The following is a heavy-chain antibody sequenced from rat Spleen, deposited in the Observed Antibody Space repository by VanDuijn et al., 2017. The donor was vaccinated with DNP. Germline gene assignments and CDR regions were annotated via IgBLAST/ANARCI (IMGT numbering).Heavy chain of an antibody. D-gene: IGHD1-4*01. J-gene: IGHJ2*01. CDR2: ISYSGST. Sequence: EVQLQESGPGLVKPSQSLSLTCSVTGYSITSNYWGWIRKFPGDKMEWIGHISYSGSTNYNPSLVSRISITRDTSKNQFFLQLNSVTTEDTATYYLARWTRYFDAWGQGVMVTVSS. CDR1: GYSITSNY. V-gene: IGHV3-1*01. CDR3: ARWTRYFDA.